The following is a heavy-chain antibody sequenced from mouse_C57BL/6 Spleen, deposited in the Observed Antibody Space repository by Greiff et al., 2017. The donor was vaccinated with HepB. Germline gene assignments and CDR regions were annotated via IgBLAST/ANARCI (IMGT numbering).Heavy chain of an antibody. D-gene: IGHD1-1*01. V-gene: IGHV5-17*01. J-gene: IGHJ2*01. CDR3: ARRNYYGSSYGGYFDY. Sequence: DVHLVESGGGLVKPGGSLKLSCAASGFTFSDYGMHWVRQAPEKGLEWVAYISSGSSTIYYADTVKGRFTISRGNAKNTLFLQMTSLRSEDTAMYYCARRNYYGSSYGGYFDYWGQGTTLTVSS. CDR1: GFTFSDYG. CDR2: ISSGSSTI.